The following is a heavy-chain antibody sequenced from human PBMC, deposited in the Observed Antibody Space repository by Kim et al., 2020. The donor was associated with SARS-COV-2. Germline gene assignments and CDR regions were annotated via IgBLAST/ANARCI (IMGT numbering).Heavy chain of an antibody. V-gene: IGHV4-31*01. D-gene: IGHD3-10*01. CDR2: IYYSGST. Sequence: SETLSLTCTVSGGSISSGGYYWSWIRQHPGMGLEWIGYIYYSGSTYSNPSLKRLVIISVDTSKTQFSLKLSSVTAAATALYYCARVVGPNRPLDYWGQGT. CDR3: ARVVGPNRPLDY. CDR1: GGSISSGGYY. J-gene: IGHJ4*02.